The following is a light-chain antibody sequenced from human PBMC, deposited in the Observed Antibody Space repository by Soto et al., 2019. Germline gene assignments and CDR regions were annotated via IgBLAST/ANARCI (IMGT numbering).Light chain of an antibody. CDR2: AAS. J-gene: IGKJ2*01. CDR3: QLYGSSHMFS. V-gene: IGKV3-20*01. Sequence: EIVLTQSPGTLSLSPGEGATLSCRASQSISSSYLAWYQQKPGQAPRLLIYAASSRATGIPDRFSGSGSGKDFTLTISRLEPEDFAVYYCQLYGSSHMFSFGQGTKLEIK. CDR1: QSISSSY.